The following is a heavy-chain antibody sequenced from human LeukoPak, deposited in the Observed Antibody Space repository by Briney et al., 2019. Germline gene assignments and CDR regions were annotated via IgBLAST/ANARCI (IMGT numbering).Heavy chain of an antibody. Sequence: SVKVSCKASGGTFSSYAISWVRQAPGQGLEWMGGISPIFGTANYAQKFQGRVTITTDESTSTAYVELSSLRSEDTAVYYCARLNYGDYAPHYYYYMDVWGKGTTVTVSS. CDR3: ARLNYGDYAPHYYYYMDV. CDR1: GGTFSSYA. CDR2: ISPIFGTA. D-gene: IGHD4-17*01. V-gene: IGHV1-69*05. J-gene: IGHJ6*03.